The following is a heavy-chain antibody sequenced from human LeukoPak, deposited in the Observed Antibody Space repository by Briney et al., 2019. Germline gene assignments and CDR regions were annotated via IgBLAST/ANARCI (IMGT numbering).Heavy chain of an antibody. J-gene: IGHJ5*02. D-gene: IGHD4-17*01. V-gene: IGHV1-8*01. CDR2: MNPNSGNT. CDR3: ARGFTTVTSPSQGFDP. CDR1: GYTFTSYD. Sequence: GASVKVSCKASGYTFTSYDINWVRQATGPGLEWMGWMNPNSGNTGYAQKFQGRVTMTRNTAISTAYMELISPRSEETAVYYCARGFTTVTSPSQGFDPWGQGTLVTVSS.